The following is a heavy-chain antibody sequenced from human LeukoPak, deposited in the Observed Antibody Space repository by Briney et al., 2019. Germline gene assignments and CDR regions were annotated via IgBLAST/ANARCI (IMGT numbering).Heavy chain of an antibody. CDR2: ISGSGGST. CDR3: AKTVGVVNGKWLAYYYYGMDV. J-gene: IGHJ6*02. D-gene: IGHD3-22*01. V-gene: IGHV3-23*01. Sequence: PGGSLRLSCAASAFTFSNFAMSWVRQAPGKGLEWVSAISGSGGSTYYADSVKGRFTISRDNSKNTLYLQMNSLRAEDTAVYYCAKTVGVVNGKWLAYYYYGMDVWGQGTTVTVSS. CDR1: AFTFSNFA.